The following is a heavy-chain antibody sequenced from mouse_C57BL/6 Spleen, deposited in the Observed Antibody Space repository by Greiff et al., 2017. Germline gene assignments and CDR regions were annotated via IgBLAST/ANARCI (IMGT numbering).Heavy chain of an antibody. CDR2: ISNGGGST. J-gene: IGHJ3*01. V-gene: IGHV5-12*01. CDR1: GFTFSDYY. D-gene: IGHD1-1*01. Sequence: EVKLMESGGGLVQPGGSLKLSCAASGFTFSDYYMYWVRQTPEKRLEWVAYISNGGGSTYYPDTVQGRFTISRDNAKNTLYLQMSRLKSEDTTLYYCAKQEDGSGAWFSYCGQEGLGSVSA. CDR3: AKQEDGSGAWFSY.